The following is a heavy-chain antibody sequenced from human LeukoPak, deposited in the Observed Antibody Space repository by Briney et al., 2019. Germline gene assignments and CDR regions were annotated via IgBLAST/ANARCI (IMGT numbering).Heavy chain of an antibody. D-gene: IGHD6-19*01. CDR3: ARAPGSGWSFDY. V-gene: IGHV3-21*01. Sequence: PGGSLRLSCIVSGFTFSNHRMSWVRQTPEKGLEWVSSISSSSSYIYYADSVKGRFTISRDNAKNSLYLQMNSLRAEDTAVYYCARAPGSGWSFDYWGQGTLVTVSS. J-gene: IGHJ4*02. CDR2: ISSSSSYI. CDR1: GFTFSNHR.